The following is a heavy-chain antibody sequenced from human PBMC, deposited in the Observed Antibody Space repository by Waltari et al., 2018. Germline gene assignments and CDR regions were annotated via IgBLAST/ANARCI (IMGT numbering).Heavy chain of an antibody. CDR3: ATMSGSYYVKSY. CDR1: GGSISSYY. CDR2: IYYSGST. Sequence: QVQLQESGPGLVKPSETLSLTCTVSGGSISSYYWSWIWQPPGKGLEWIGYIYYSGSTNYHPSLKSRVTITADTSTDTAYMELSSLRSEDTAAYYCATMSGSYYVKSYWGQGTLVTVSS. D-gene: IGHD1-26*01. J-gene: IGHJ4*02. V-gene: IGHV4-59*03.